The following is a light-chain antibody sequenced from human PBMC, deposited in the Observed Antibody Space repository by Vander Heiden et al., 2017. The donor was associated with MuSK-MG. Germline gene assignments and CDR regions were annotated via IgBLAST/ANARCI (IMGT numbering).Light chain of an antibody. CDR2: YDS. J-gene: IGLJ3*02. V-gene: IGLV3-21*04. Sequence: SYVLTQPPSVSVAPGKTARITCGGNNIGSKSVHWYQQKPGQAPVRGSYYDSDRPSGIPERFAGSNSGNTAKLKTSRVEAGDEADYYWQVWASRSDRRGFGGGTKLTVL. CDR3: QVWASRSDRRG. CDR1: NIGSKS.